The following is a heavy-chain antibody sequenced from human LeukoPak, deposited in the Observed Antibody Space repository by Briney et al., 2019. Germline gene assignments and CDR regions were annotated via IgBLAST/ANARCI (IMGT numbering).Heavy chain of an antibody. Sequence: PGGSLRLSCSASGFTFSSYAMHWVRQAPGKGLEYVSAIISNGGSTYYADSVKGRLTISRDNSKNTLYLQMSSLRAEDTAVYYCVKTSIAARYFDYWGQGTLVTVS. V-gene: IGHV3-64D*09. CDR3: VKTSIAARYFDY. CDR2: IISNGGST. CDR1: GFTFSSYA. J-gene: IGHJ4*02. D-gene: IGHD6-6*01.